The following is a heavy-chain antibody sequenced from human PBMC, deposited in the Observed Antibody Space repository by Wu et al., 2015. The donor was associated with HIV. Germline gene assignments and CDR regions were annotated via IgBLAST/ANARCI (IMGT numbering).Heavy chain of an antibody. V-gene: IGHV1-69*12. CDR2: FTTIFGTA. Sequence: QLVQSGAEVKKAGSSVKVSCKTSGGTFSSYGVSWVRQAPGQGLEWMGGFTTIFGTANYAQKFQDRVTITADESTGTAYMELRSLRSEDTAVYYCARDLFSAQIGTDYYYYYYMDVWGKGTTVTVSS. J-gene: IGHJ6*03. CDR3: ARDLFSAQIGTDYYYYYYMDV. CDR1: GGTFSSYG. D-gene: IGHD1-1*01.